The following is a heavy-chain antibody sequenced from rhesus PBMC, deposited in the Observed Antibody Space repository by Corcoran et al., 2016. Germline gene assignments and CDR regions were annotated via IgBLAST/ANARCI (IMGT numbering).Heavy chain of an antibody. CDR2: IYGSSGGT. V-gene: IGHV4S7*01. D-gene: IGHD3-28*01. CDR3: ARIDTAYYYYDY. Sequence: QVQLQESGPGLVKPSETLSLTCGVSGGSLSDSYYWHWIRQHPEKGLEWIGNIYGSSGGTFYNPSLKSRVTISKDTSKNQFSLKLSSVTAADTAVYYCARIDTAYYYYDYWGQGVLVTVSS. CDR1: GGSLSDSYY. J-gene: IGHJ4*01.